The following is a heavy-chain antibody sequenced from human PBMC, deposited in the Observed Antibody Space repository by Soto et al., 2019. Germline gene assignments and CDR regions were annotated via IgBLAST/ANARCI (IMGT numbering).Heavy chain of an antibody. D-gene: IGHD5-12*01. CDR3: ARDSYSGYDFSPLT. Sequence: ASVKVSCKASGYTFTSYGISWVRQAPGRGLEWMGWISAYNGNTNYAQKLQGRVTMTTDTSTSTAYMELRSLRSDDTAVYYCARDSYSGYDFSPLTWGQGTLVTVSS. CDR2: ISAYNGNT. J-gene: IGHJ5*02. V-gene: IGHV1-18*01. CDR1: GYTFTSYG.